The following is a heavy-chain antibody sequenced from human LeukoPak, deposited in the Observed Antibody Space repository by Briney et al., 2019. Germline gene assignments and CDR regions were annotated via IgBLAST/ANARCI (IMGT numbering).Heavy chain of an antibody. CDR3: AKDFWTPVVTFSDF. V-gene: IGHV3-23*01. J-gene: IGHJ4*02. CDR2: ISGSGGST. CDR1: GFTFSSYA. D-gene: IGHD4-23*01. Sequence: TGGSLRLSCAASGFTFSSYAMNWVRQAPGKGLEWVSGISGSGGSTYYADSVKGRFTISRDNSKNTLYLQMNSLRAEDTAVYYCAKDFWTPVVTFSDFWGQGTLVTVSS.